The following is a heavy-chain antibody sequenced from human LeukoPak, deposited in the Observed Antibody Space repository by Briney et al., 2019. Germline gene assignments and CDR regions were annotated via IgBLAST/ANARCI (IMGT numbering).Heavy chain of an antibody. V-gene: IGHV3-7*01. CDR2: IKKDGSEK. CDR1: GFTFSSYW. Sequence: PGGSLRLSCAASGFTFSSYWMSWVRRAPGKGLEWVANIKKDGSEKYYVDSVRGRFTISRDNAKTSLYLQMNSLRAEDTAVYYCARGWSTDIVVVVAATEEGPWGQGTLVTVSS. J-gene: IGHJ5*02. D-gene: IGHD2-15*01. CDR3: ARGWSTDIVVVVAATEEGP.